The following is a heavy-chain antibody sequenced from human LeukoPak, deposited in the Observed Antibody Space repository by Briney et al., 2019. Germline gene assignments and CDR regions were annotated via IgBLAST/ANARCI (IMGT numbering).Heavy chain of an antibody. CDR3: ARAPEFSSGWLLDC. CDR2: IYTSGST. V-gene: IGHV4-4*07. CDR1: GGSISSYY. Sequence: SETLSLTCTVSGGSISSYYWSWIRQPAGKGLEWIGRIYTSGSTNYNPSLKSRVTMSVDTSKNQFSLKVTSVSAADAGVYYCARAPEFSSGWLLDCWGQGSLVTVSS. D-gene: IGHD6-19*01. J-gene: IGHJ4*02.